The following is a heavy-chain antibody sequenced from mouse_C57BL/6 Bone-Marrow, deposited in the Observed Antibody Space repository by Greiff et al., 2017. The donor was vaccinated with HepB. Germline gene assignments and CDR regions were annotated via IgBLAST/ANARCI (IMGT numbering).Heavy chain of an antibody. CDR2: IHPSDSDT. V-gene: IGHV1-74*01. CDR1: GYTFTSYW. Sequence: VQLQQPGAELVKPGASVKVSCKASGYTFTSYWMHWVKQRPGQGLEWIGRIHPSDSDTNYNQKFKGKATLTVDKSSSTAYMQLSRLTSEDSAVYYSAALYSNYGFYWYFDVWGTGTTVTVSS. CDR3: AALYSNYGFYWYFDV. D-gene: IGHD2-5*01. J-gene: IGHJ1*03.